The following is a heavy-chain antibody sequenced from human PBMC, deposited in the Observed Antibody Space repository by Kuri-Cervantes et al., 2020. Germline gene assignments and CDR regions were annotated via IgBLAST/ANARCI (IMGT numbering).Heavy chain of an antibody. D-gene: IGHD6-13*01. Sequence: VSVKVSCKASGYTFTGYYMHWVRQAPGQGLEWMGWINPNSGGTNYAQKFQGRVTMTRDTSISTAYMELSRLRSDDTAVYYCARGQYSSSWYWNYYYGMDVWGQGTTVTVSS. V-gene: IGHV1-2*02. CDR1: GYTFTGYY. CDR2: INPNSGGT. J-gene: IGHJ6*02. CDR3: ARGQYSSSWYWNYYYGMDV.